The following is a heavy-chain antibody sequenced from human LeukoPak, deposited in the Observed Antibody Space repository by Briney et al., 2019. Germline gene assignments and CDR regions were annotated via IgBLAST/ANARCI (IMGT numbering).Heavy chain of an antibody. V-gene: IGHV1-18*01. D-gene: IGHD3-3*01. CDR1: GYTFTSYG. CDR2: ISAYNGNT. Sequence: ASVKVSCKASGYTFTSYGISWVRQAPGQGLEWMGWISAYNGNTNYAQKLQGRVTMTTDTSTSTAYMELRSLRSDDTAVYYCAKDLHKTASFGVVITRNYYYYMDVWGKGTTVTVSS. CDR3: AKDLHKTASFGVVITRNYYYYMDV. J-gene: IGHJ6*03.